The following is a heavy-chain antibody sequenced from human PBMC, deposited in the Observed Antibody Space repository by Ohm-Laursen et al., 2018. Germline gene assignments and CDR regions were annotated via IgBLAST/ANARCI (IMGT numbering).Heavy chain of an antibody. CDR3: ATGRSGVSLELGRLVGYGVDV. CDR2: ISSRGTNT. CDR1: GFTFSDDY. D-gene: IGHD1-1*01. V-gene: IGHV3-11*01. J-gene: IGHJ6*02. Sequence: GSLRLSCAASGFTFSDDYMSWIRQAPGKGLEWVSYISSRGTNTYYADSVKGRFTISRDNAKKSLYLQMNSLRADDTAMYWCATGRSGVSLELGRLVGYGVDVWGQGTTVTVSS.